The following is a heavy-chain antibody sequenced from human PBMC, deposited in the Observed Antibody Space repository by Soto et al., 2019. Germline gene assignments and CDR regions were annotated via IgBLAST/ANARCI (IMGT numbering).Heavy chain of an antibody. D-gene: IGHD2-8*01. CDR3: ARAGPKGDNGALSFDY. J-gene: IGHJ4*02. Sequence: GSLRLSCAASGFSFGGYWMHWVRQDPGKGLVWVSRINSDGSTTKYAGSVLGRFTISGDKAKNTLYLKMDGLRAEDTAMYYCARAGPKGDNGALSFDYWGQGALVTVSS. CDR2: INSDGSTT. CDR1: GFSFGGYW. V-gene: IGHV3-74*01.